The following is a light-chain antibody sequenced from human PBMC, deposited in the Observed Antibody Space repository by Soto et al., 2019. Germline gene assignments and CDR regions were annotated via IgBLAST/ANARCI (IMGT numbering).Light chain of an antibody. CDR3: QQYGSSPLIT. J-gene: IGKJ5*01. CDR2: GVS. Sequence: EIVMTQSPATLSVSPGERATLSCRASQSVSSNLAWHQQKPGQAPKFLIYGVSSRATGIPDRFSGSGSGTDFTLTISRLEPEDFAVYHCQQYGSSPLITFGQGTRLEIK. V-gene: IGKV3-20*01. CDR1: QSVSSN.